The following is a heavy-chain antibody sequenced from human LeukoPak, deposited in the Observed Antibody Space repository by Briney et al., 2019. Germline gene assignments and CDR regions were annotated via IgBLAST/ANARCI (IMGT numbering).Heavy chain of an antibody. J-gene: IGHJ5*02. CDR2: INHSGST. CDR3: AYSSSWYDWFDP. V-gene: IGHV4-34*01. CDR1: GGSFSGYY. D-gene: IGHD6-13*01. Sequence: SETLSLTCAVYGGSFSGYYWSWLRQPPGKGLEWIGEINHSGSTNYNPSLKSRVTISVDTSKNQFSLKLRSVTAADTAVYYCAYSSSWYDWFDPWGQGTLVTVSS.